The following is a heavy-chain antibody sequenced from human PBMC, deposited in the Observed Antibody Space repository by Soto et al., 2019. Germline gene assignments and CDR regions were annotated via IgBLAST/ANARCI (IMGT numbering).Heavy chain of an antibody. V-gene: IGHV4-59*11. Sequence: SETLSLTCTVSGGSISGHYWIWIRQPPGKGLEWIGYIFYSGSTNYNPSLKSRVTISVDTSKNQFSLKLSSVTAADTAVYYCARVGSSGWSPDYWGQGTLVTVSS. J-gene: IGHJ4*02. CDR2: IFYSGST. CDR1: GGSISGHY. D-gene: IGHD6-19*01. CDR3: ARVGSSGWSPDY.